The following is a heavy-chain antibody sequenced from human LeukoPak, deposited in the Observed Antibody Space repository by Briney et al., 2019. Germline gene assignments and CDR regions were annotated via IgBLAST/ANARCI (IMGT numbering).Heavy chain of an antibody. CDR1: GGSISSYY. V-gene: IGHV4-59*01. CDR2: IFYSGST. D-gene: IGHD6-19*01. CDR3: AREGSGWDPFDY. Sequence: SETLSLTCTVSGGSISSYYWSWIRKPSGKGLEWIGYIFYSGSTNYNPSLKSRVTISVDTSKNQFSLNLSSVTAADTAVYYCAREGSGWDPFDYWGQGSLVTVSS. J-gene: IGHJ4*02.